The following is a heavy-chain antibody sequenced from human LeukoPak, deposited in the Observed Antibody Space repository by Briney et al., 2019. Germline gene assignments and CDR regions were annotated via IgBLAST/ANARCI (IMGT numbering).Heavy chain of an antibody. CDR1: GGTFSSYA. D-gene: IGHD6-19*01. CDR3: AREVSAVAGTRLYYFDY. V-gene: IGHV1-69*05. Sequence: GASVKVSCKASGGTFSSYAISWVRQAPGQGLEWMGRIIPIFGTANYAQKFQGRVTITTDESTSTAYMKLSSLRSEDTAVYYCAREVSAVAGTRLYYFDYWGQGTLVTVSS. J-gene: IGHJ4*02. CDR2: IIPIFGTA.